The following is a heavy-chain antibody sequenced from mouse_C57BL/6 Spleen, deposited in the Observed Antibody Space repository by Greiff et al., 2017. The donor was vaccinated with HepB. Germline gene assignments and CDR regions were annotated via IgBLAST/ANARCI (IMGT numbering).Heavy chain of an antibody. CDR1: GYTFTSYW. CDR3: ARDSSGYYAMDY. J-gene: IGHJ4*01. Sequence: VQLQQPGAELVRPGSSVKLSCKASGYTFTSYWMDWVKQRPGQGLEWIGNIYPSDSETHYNQKFKDKATLTVDKSSSTAYMQLSSLTSEDSAVYYCARDSSGYYAMDYWGQGTSVTVSS. D-gene: IGHD3-2*02. V-gene: IGHV1-61*01. CDR2: IYPSDSET.